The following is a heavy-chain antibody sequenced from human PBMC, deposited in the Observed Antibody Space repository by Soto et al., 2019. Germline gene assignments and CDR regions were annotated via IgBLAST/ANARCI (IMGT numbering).Heavy chain of an antibody. CDR3: ARVGFYYESRGAFDY. V-gene: IGHV4-31*03. J-gene: IGHJ4*02. CDR2: IYYSGRT. Sequence: QVQLQESGPGLVKPSQTLSLTCTVSGGSISSGGYYWSWIRQHPGKRLEWIGYIYYSGRTYYNPSLKSRVTIAVDTSKNQFSLKLSSVTAADTAVYYCARVGFYYESRGAFDYWGQGTLVTVSS. D-gene: IGHD3-22*01. CDR1: GGSISSGGYY.